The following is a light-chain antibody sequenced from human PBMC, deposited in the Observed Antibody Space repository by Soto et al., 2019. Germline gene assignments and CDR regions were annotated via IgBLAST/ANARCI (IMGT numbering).Light chain of an antibody. CDR3: SSYASSSTFL. J-gene: IGLJ2*01. CDR1: SSDVGGYNY. V-gene: IGLV2-14*01. CDR2: EVS. Sequence: QSVLTQPASVSGSPGQSITISCTGTSSDVGGYNYVSWYQQYPGKAPKLMIHEVSNRPSGVSNRFSGSKSGNTASLTISGLQPEDEGDYYCSSYASSSTFLFGGGTKRPVL.